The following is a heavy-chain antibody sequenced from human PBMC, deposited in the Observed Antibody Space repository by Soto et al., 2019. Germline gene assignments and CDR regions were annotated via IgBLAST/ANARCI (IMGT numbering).Heavy chain of an antibody. D-gene: IGHD2-2*02. Sequence: VASVKVSCKXSGYTFTSYAMHWVRQAPGQRLEWMGWINAGNGNTKYSQKFQGRVTITRDTSASTAYMELSSLRSEDTAVYYCARARGVVPAAISYWFDPWGQGTLVTVSS. V-gene: IGHV1-3*01. J-gene: IGHJ5*02. CDR3: ARARGVVPAAISYWFDP. CDR1: GYTFTSYA. CDR2: INAGNGNT.